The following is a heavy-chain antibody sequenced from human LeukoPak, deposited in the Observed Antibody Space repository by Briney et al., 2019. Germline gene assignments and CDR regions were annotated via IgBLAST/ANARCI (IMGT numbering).Heavy chain of an antibody. CDR3: AKDLSPSGGF. J-gene: IGHJ4*02. CDR1: GFTFSSYA. CDR2: ITGSGDAT. V-gene: IGHV3-23*01. D-gene: IGHD5-12*01. Sequence: GGSLRLSCAASGFTFSSYAMSWVRQPPGKGPEWVSSITGSGDATYSADSVKGRFTISRDNSKNTLCLQMNSLRIEDSAVYYCAKDLSPSGGFWGQGTLVTVSS.